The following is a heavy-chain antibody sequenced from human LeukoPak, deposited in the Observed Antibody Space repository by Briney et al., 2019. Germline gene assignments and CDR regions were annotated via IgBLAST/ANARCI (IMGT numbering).Heavy chain of an antibody. CDR2: ISTSSSYT. V-gene: IGHV3-11*06. CDR3: VRGGGYNYVDP. Sequence: GGSLRLSCAASGFTFSDYFMTWIRQAPGKGLEWISYISTSSSYTNYADSVKGRFAISRDNAKNSLYLQMNSLRAEDTAVYYCVRGGGYNYVDPWGQGTLVTVSS. J-gene: IGHJ5*02. D-gene: IGHD5-18*01. CDR1: GFTFSDYF.